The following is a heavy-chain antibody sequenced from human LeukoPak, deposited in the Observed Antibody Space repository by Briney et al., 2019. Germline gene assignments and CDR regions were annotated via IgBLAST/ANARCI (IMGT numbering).Heavy chain of an antibody. CDR1: GFTFSSYA. V-gene: IGHV3-23*01. J-gene: IGHJ4*02. Sequence: GGSLRLSCAASGFTFSSYAMSWVRQAPGKGLEWVSAINGSGGSTYYADSVKGRFTISGDNSKNTLYLQMNSLRAEDTAVYYCAKVDYDFWSGYPGGPDYWGQGTLMTASS. CDR3: AKVDYDFWSGYPGGPDY. CDR2: INGSGGST. D-gene: IGHD3-3*01.